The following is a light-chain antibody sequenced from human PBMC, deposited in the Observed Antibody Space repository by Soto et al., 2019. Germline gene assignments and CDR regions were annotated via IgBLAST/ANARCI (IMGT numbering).Light chain of an antibody. CDR2: EVS. J-gene: IGLJ2*01. V-gene: IGLV2-8*01. CDR1: SSDVGGYNY. Sequence: QSALTQPPSASGSPGQSVTLSCTGTSSDVGGYNYVSWYQQHPGKAPKLMIYEVSKRPSGVPDRFSGSKSGNTASLTVSGLQAEYDADYYCSSYAGSNKLVFGGGTTLTVL. CDR3: SSYAGSNKLV.